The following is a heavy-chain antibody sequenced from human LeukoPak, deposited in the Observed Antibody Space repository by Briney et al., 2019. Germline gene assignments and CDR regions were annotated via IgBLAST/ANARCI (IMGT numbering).Heavy chain of an antibody. CDR3: ARERDYDTYIDY. V-gene: IGHV3-53*01. Sequence: PGGSLRLSCAVSGFRVCSNHMTWVRQAPGKGLEWISLIYTGDVTYYADSVKGRFTISTDNSKNILFLQMDSLTAEDTALYYCARERDYDTYIDYWGQGTLVTVSS. D-gene: IGHD3-22*01. CDR2: IYTGDVT. J-gene: IGHJ4*02. CDR1: GFRVCSNH.